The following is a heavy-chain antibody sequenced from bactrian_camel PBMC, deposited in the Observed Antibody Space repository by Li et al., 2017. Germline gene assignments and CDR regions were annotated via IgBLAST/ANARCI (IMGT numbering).Heavy chain of an antibody. CDR1: GYTFNTYG. CDR3: AAGQGVGWCLDVIRVGAEADFDY. CDR2: IDTGDGST. J-gene: IGHJ6*01. D-gene: IGHD5*01. Sequence: VQLVESGGGSALAGGSVRLSCAASGYTFNTYGWFRQAPGQEREGVAAIDTGDGSTDYLNSVEGRFTISHDNAKNTLYLQMNSLKPEDSATYYCAAGQGVGWCLDVIRVGAEADFDYWGQGTQVTVS. V-gene: IGHV3S1*01.